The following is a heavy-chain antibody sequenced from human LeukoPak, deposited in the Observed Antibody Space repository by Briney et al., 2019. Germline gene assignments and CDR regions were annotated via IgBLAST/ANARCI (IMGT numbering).Heavy chain of an antibody. V-gene: IGHV4-34*01. Sequence: SETLSLTCAAYGVSFSDFYWNWLRQPPGKGLEWIGQISHSGGINYNPSLQSRVTLSVDTSNNHFSLRLHPVPAADTAVYYCVRGYSEYWSDWGQGSLVTVSS. CDR2: ISHSGGI. J-gene: IGHJ4*02. CDR1: GVSFSDFY. CDR3: VRGYSEYWSD. D-gene: IGHD3-3*01.